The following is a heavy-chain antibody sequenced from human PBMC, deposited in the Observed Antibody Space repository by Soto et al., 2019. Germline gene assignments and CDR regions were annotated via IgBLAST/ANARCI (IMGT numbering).Heavy chain of an antibody. J-gene: IGHJ5*02. CDR3: ARGLTGDYVLRGYWFDP. D-gene: IGHD3-10*01. V-gene: IGHV4-39*01. CDR2: IYYSGST. CDR1: GGSISSSSYY. Sequence: SETLSLTCTVSGGSISSSSYYWGWIRQPPGKGLEWIGSIYYSGSTYYNPSLKSRVTISVDTSKNQFSLKLSSVTAADTAVYYCARGLTGDYVLRGYWFDPWGQGTLVTVSS.